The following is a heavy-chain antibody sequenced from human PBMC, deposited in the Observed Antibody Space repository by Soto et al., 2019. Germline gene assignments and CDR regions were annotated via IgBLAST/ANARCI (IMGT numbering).Heavy chain of an antibody. CDR1: GGSISSYY. V-gene: IGHV4-59*08. J-gene: IGHJ3*02. CDR2: IYYSGST. Sequence: PSETLSLTCTVSGGSISSYYLSWIRQPPGKGLEWIGYIYYSGSTNYNPSLKSRVTISVDTSKNQFSLKLSSVTAADTAVYYCARRRSNDAFDIWGQGTMVTVS. CDR3: ARRRSNDAFDI.